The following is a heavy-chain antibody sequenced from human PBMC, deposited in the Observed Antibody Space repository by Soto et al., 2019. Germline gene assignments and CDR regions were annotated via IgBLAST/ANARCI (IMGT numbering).Heavy chain of an antibody. D-gene: IGHD1-1*01. CDR2: ISAYNGNT. J-gene: IGHJ2*01. V-gene: IGHV1-18*04. CDR3: VREFLEYGSYWYFDL. Sequence: QVQLVQSGAEVKKPGASVKVSCKASGYTFTSYGISWVRQAPGQGLEWMGWISAYNGNTNYAQKLQGRVTMTTDTSTSTAYMELRSLRSDDTAVYYCVREFLEYGSYWYFDLWGRGTLVTVSS. CDR1: GYTFTSYG.